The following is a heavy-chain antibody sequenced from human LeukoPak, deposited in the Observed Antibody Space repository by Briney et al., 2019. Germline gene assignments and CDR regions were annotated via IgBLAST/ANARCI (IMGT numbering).Heavy chain of an antibody. CDR3: ATGAIGYYDSSGYHPGDY. CDR1: GGTFSSYA. D-gene: IGHD3-22*01. V-gene: IGHV1-24*01. Sequence: ASVKVSCKASGGTFSSYAISWVRQAPGQGLEWMGGFDPEDGETIYAQKFQGRVTMTEDTSTDTAYMELSSLRSEDTAVYYCATGAIGYYDSSGYHPGDYWGQGTLVTVSS. CDR2: FDPEDGET. J-gene: IGHJ4*02.